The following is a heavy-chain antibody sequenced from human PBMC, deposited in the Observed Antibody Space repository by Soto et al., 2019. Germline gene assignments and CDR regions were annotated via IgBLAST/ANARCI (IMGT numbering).Heavy chain of an antibody. CDR3: AKATAPVYYDSSGYYYVDENYYGMDV. CDR2: ISYDGSNK. Sequence: GGSLRLSCAASGFTFSSYGMHWVRQAPGKGLEWVAVISYDGSNKYYADSVKGRFTISRDNSKNTLYLQMNSLRAEDTAVYYCAKATAPVYYDSSGYYYVDENYYGMDVWGQGTTVTV. V-gene: IGHV3-30*18. CDR1: GFTFSSYG. D-gene: IGHD3-22*01. J-gene: IGHJ6*02.